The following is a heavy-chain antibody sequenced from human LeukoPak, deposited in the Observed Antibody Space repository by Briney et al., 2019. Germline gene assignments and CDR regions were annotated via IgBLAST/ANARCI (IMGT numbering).Heavy chain of an antibody. J-gene: IGHJ4*02. Sequence: SETLSLTCAVYGGSFSGYYWSWIRQPPGKGLEWIGEINHSGSTNYNPSLKSRVTISVDTSKNQFSLRLSSVTAADTAVYYCARGQWLVLGYWGQGTLVTVSS. V-gene: IGHV4-34*01. D-gene: IGHD6-19*01. CDR2: INHSGST. CDR1: GGSFSGYY. CDR3: ARGQWLVLGY.